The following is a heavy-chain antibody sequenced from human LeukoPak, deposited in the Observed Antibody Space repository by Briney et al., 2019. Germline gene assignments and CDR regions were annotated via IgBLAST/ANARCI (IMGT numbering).Heavy chain of an antibody. CDR1: GFTFRSYG. J-gene: IGHJ4*02. V-gene: IGHV3-30*02. CDR3: ARDLLGWELHYFDY. Sequence: GGSLRLSCGTSGFTFRSYGMHWVRQAPGKGLEWVAFLRYDGSNKDYADSVKGRFTISRDNAKNSLYLQMNSLRAEDTAVYYCARDLLGWELHYFDYWGQGTLVTVSS. CDR2: LRYDGSNK. D-gene: IGHD1-26*01.